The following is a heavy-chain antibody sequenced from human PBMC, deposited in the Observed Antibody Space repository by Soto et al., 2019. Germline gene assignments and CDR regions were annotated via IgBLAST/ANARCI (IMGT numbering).Heavy chain of an antibody. CDR2: IDWDDDE. V-gene: IGHV2-70*11. D-gene: IGHD3-22*01. Sequence: SGPTLVNPTQTLTLTCTFSGFSLTTNGMCVTWIRQPPGKALEWLARIDWDDDEYYSTSLKTRLTISKDTSKNQVVLTMTNMDPVDTATYYCARTRRGSYYDSSGYYGYYFDYWGQGTKVTVSS. CDR1: GFSLTTNGMC. J-gene: IGHJ4*02. CDR3: ARTRRGSYYDSSGYYGYYFDY.